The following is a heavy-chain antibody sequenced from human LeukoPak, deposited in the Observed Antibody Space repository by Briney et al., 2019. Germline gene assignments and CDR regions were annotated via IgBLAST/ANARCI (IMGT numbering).Heavy chain of an antibody. D-gene: IGHD1-1*01. V-gene: IGHV4-59*08. J-gene: IGHJ3*02. Sequence: SETLSLTCTVSGGSISNYYWSWIRQPPGKGLEWIGDIYYSGSTNYNPSLKSRVTISVDTSKNQFSLKLSSVTAADTAVYFCARLSTTGTSMKAFDIWGQGTMVTVSS. CDR1: GGSISNYY. CDR2: IYYSGST. CDR3: ARLSTTGTSMKAFDI.